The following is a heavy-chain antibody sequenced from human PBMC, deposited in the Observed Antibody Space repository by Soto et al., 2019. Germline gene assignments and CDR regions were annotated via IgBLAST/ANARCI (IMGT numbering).Heavy chain of an antibody. D-gene: IGHD6-19*01. Sequence: QVPLQQSGPGLVKPSQTLSLTFAISGDSVSSNSAAWNWIRQSPSSSLEWLGRTYYRSKWYNDYAVSVKSRISISPDTSKNQCSLQLTSVTPEDTAVYYCASERIAGAGTGCFDYWGQGTLVTVSS. J-gene: IGHJ4*02. CDR1: GDSVSSNSAA. CDR3: ASERIAGAGTGCFDY. V-gene: IGHV6-1*01. CDR2: TYYRSKWYN.